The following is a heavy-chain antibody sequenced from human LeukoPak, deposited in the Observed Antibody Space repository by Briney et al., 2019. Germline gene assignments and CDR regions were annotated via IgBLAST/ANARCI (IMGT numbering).Heavy chain of an antibody. CDR2: IIPIFGTA. Sequence: ASVKVSCKASGGTFSSYAISWVRQAPGQGLEWMGGIIPIFGTANYAQKFQGRVTITTDESTSTAYMELSSLRSEDTAVYYCARVGGYSSSLVSYFDYWGQGTLVTVSS. CDR1: GGTFSSYA. V-gene: IGHV1-69*05. J-gene: IGHJ4*02. CDR3: ARVGGYSSSLVSYFDY. D-gene: IGHD6-6*01.